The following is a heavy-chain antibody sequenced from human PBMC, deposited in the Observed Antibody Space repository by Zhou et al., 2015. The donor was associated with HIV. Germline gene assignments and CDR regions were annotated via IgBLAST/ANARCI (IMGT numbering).Heavy chain of an antibody. V-gene: IGHV1-3*01. D-gene: IGHD3-3*01. Sequence: QVQLVQSGAEVKKPGASVKVSCKTSGYTFTSYAMHWVRQAPGQRLEWMGWINAGNGNTKYSQKFQGRVTITRDTSASTAYMELSSLRSEDTAVYYCARDGVVITIFGVVYWEHSNFFDYWGQGTLVTVSS. CDR3: ARDGVVITIFGVVYWEHSNFFDY. CDR1: GYTFTSYA. J-gene: IGHJ4*02. CDR2: INAGNGNT.